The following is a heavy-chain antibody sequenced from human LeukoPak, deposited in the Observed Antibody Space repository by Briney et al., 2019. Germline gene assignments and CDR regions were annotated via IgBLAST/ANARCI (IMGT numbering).Heavy chain of an antibody. Sequence: PGGSLRLSCAASGFTFGNAWMSWVRQAPGKGLEWVGRIKSKIDGGTTDYATPVKGRFTISRDDSKNTLYLQMNSLKTEDTAVYYCTTEGTLIVGATTVFDYWGQGTLVTVSS. CDR2: IKSKIDGGTT. CDR1: GFTFGNAW. CDR3: TTEGTLIVGATTVFDY. J-gene: IGHJ4*02. D-gene: IGHD1-26*01. V-gene: IGHV3-15*01.